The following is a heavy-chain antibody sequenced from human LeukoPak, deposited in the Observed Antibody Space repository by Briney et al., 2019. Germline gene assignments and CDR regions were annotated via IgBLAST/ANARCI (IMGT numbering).Heavy chain of an antibody. CDR3: ARDSKGEYSSGWYNFDY. D-gene: IGHD6-19*01. V-gene: IGHV3-30*04. J-gene: IGHJ4*02. CDR2: ISYDGSKK. CDR1: GCTFSRYA. Sequence: GGSVRLSCAASGCTFSRYAMQWVRQAAGKGLEWVAVISYDGSKKYYEDSVKGRFTTSRDNSKNPLYLQMNSLRAEDTAVYYCARDSKGEYSSGWYNFDYWGQRTLVTVSS.